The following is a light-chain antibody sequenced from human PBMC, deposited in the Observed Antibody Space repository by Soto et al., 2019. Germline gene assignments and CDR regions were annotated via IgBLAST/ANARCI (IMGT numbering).Light chain of an antibody. CDR3: QQSNNWPPLT. CDR1: QSVAGN. J-gene: IGKJ4*01. V-gene: IGKV3-15*01. CDR2: GVS. Sequence: EIVMTQSPATLSVSPGETATLSCRASQSVAGNLAWYQQKPGQPPRLLIYGVSTRATGVPARFGGSGSETDFSLTISSLQIEDFALYYCQQSNNWPPLTFGGGTKVEIK.